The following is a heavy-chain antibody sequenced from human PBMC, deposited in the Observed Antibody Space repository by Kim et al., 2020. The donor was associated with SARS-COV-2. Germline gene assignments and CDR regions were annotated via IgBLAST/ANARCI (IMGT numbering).Heavy chain of an antibody. CDR3: TRVNQIAGGWYDAFDI. V-gene: IGHV3-73*01. J-gene: IGHJ3*02. Sequence: GGSLRLSCAASGFTFSGSTMHWVRQASGKGLEWVGRIRSKPNNYATAYAASVKGRFNISRYDSKNTAYLQMSSLKTEDTAVYYCTRVNQIAGGWYDAFDIWGQGTMVTVS. CDR2: IRSKPNNYAT. CDR1: GFTFSGST. D-gene: IGHD6-19*01.